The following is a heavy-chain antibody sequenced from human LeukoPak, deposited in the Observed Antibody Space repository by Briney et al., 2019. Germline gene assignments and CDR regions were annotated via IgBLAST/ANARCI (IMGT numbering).Heavy chain of an antibody. V-gene: IGHV3-48*02. CDR1: GFAFSSYN. J-gene: IGHJ6*02. CDR3: ARRPYSDTSGRLSDV. Sequence: PGGSLRLSCAASGFAFSSYNMNWVRQDPGKGLEWISYIGSSGSPTHYADSVGGRFTISRDNAKNSLYLQMNSLRDEDTAVYFCARRPYSDTSGRLSDVWGQGTTVTVSS. CDR2: IGSSGSPT. D-gene: IGHD3-22*01.